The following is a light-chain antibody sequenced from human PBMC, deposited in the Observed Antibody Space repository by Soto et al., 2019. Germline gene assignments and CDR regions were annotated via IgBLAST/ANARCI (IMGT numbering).Light chain of an antibody. J-gene: IGKJ1*01. Sequence: ETVMTQSPATLSVSPGERATLSCRASQSVSNNLAWYQQKAGQAPRLLIYDVSTRATGIPARFSGSGSGTEFALTISSLQSEDFAVYYCQHYNNGPPWTFGQGTKVEIK. CDR3: QHYNNGPPWT. CDR2: DVS. CDR1: QSVSNN. V-gene: IGKV3-15*01.